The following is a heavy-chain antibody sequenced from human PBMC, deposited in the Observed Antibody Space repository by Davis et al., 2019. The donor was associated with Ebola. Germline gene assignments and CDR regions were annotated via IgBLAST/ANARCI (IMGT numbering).Heavy chain of an antibody. CDR2: VSRDGNKQ. V-gene: IGHV3-30*18. CDR3: VKERSDTYDFDY. D-gene: IGHD2-15*01. J-gene: IGHJ4*02. CDR1: GFTFSTYG. Sequence: PGGSLRLSCAASGFTFSTYGMHWVRQAPGKGLEWVAIVSRDGNKQFYGDSVKGRFTISRDNSKNTLHLQLNSLRVEDTAVYYCVKERSDTYDFDYWGQGTLVTVSS.